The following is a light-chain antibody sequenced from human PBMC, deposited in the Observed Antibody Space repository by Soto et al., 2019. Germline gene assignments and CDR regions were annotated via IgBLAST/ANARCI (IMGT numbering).Light chain of an antibody. V-gene: IGKV1-5*01. CDR2: DAS. Sequence: DIQMTQPPSTLSASVGDRVTITCRASQSISRSLAWYQQKPGKAPNLLIYDASSLESGVPSRFGGSGFGTEFTLTISSLQPDDFATYYCQQYNSYLLTFGPGTKVDIK. CDR1: QSISRS. J-gene: IGKJ3*01. CDR3: QQYNSYLLT.